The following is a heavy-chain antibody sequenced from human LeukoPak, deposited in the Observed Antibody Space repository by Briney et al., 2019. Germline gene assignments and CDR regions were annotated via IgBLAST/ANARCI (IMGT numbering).Heavy chain of an antibody. CDR2: IYPGDSDT. D-gene: IGHD1-7*01. J-gene: IGHJ3*02. CDR3: ASRDVRGNYPYAFDI. V-gene: IGHV5-51*01. CDR1: GYGFTKFW. Sequence: GVSLQISSQGPGYGFTKFWIGWVRPMPGKGLEWMGFIYPGDSDTRYSPSFQGQATLLVDTSISTAYLKWSSLKASDTAIFYCASRDVRGNYPYAFDIWAQGTMVPVSS.